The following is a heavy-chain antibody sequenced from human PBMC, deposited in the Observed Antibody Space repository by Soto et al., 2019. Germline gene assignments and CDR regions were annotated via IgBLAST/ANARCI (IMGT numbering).Heavy chain of an antibody. CDR2: INPSGGST. V-gene: IGHV1-46*01. J-gene: IGHJ6*02. CDR1: GYTFISYY. D-gene: IGHD1-26*01. Sequence: ASVKVSCKASGYTFISYYLHWVRQAPGQGLEWMGIINPSGGSTTYGQKFQGRVTMTRDTSTSTVYMELSSLRSEDTAVYYCAGGGTYVYYALDVWGQGTMVTVSS. CDR3: AGGGTYVYYALDV.